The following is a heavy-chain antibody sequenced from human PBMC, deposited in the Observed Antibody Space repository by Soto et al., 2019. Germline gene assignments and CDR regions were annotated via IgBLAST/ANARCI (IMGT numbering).Heavy chain of an antibody. CDR1: GFTFSIYA. J-gene: IGHJ3*01. Sequence: EVQLLESGGGLVQPGGSLRLSCAASGFTFSIYARSWVRQAPGKGLEWVSGISSSGGTTYSADSVKGRITISRDNYKNTLYLQIDSLRAEDTAVYFCAKRNWNCSSSSCFVLGAFDVWGQGTMVTVSS. V-gene: IGHV3-23*01. CDR2: ISSSGGTT. D-gene: IGHD2-2*01. CDR3: AKRNWNCSSSSCFVLGAFDV.